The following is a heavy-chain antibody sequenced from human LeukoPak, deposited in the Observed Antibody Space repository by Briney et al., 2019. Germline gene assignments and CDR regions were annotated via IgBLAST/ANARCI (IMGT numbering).Heavy chain of an antibody. CDR3: ARQGAGFDY. J-gene: IGHJ4*02. Sequence: SETLSLTCTVSGGSISSYYWSWIRQPPGKGLEWIGYIYYSGSTNYNPSLKSRVTISVDTSKNQFSLKLCSVTAADTAVYYCARQGAGFDYWGQGTLVTVSS. CDR1: GGSISSYY. CDR2: IYYSGST. V-gene: IGHV4-59*08.